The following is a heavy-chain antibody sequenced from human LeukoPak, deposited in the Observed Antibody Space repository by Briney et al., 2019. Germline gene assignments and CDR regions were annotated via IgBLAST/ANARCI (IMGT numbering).Heavy chain of an antibody. CDR3: ATWTLNYYGSGSYAYDY. Sequence: ASVKVSCKVSGYTLTELSMHWVRQAPGKGLEWMGGFDPEDGETIYAQKFQGRVTMTGDTSTDTAYMELSSLRSEDTAVYYCATWTLNYYGSGSYAYDYWGQGTLVTVSS. V-gene: IGHV1-24*01. J-gene: IGHJ4*02. CDR1: GYTLTELS. D-gene: IGHD3-10*01. CDR2: FDPEDGET.